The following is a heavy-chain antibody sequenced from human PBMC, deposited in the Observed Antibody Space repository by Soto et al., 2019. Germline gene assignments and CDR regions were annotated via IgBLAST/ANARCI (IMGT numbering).Heavy chain of an antibody. J-gene: IGHJ6*03. CDR1: GFTFSSYA. Sequence: EVQLVESGGGLVQPGGSLRLSCAASGFTFSSYAMHWVRQPPGKGLEYVSAINNNGGSTYYANSVKGRFTISRDNSKNTLYLQMGSLRAEDMAMYYCARGRYSYGSEGGNYMDVWGKGTPVTVSS. CDR3: ARGRYSYGSEGGNYMDV. V-gene: IGHV3-64*01. D-gene: IGHD3-10*01. CDR2: INNNGGST.